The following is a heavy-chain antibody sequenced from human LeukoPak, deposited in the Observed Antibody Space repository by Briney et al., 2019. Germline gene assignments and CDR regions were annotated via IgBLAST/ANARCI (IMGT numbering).Heavy chain of an antibody. CDR1: GGSISSSSYY. CDR3: ARDRYGSGSLYYYYYYMDA. CDR2: IYYRGST. D-gene: IGHD3-10*01. V-gene: IGHV4-39*07. Sequence: SETLSLTCTVSGGSISSSSYYWGWIRQPPGKGLEWIGSIYYRGSTYYNPSLRSRVTISVDTSKKQFSLKLTSVTAADTAVYYCARDRYGSGSLYYYYYYMDAWGKGTTVTVSS. J-gene: IGHJ6*03.